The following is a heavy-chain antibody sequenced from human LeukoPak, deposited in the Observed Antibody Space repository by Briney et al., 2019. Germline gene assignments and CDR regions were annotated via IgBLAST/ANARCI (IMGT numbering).Heavy chain of an antibody. CDR2: ISGSGGST. Sequence: GGSLRLSCAASGFTFSSYAMSWVRQASGKGLEWVSAISGSGGSTYYADSVKGRFTISRDNSKNTLYLQMNSLRAEDTAVYYCAKYEMLDYYYYGMDVWGQGTTVTVSS. V-gene: IGHV3-23*01. CDR3: AKYEMLDYYYYGMDV. D-gene: IGHD5-24*01. J-gene: IGHJ6*02. CDR1: GFTFSSYA.